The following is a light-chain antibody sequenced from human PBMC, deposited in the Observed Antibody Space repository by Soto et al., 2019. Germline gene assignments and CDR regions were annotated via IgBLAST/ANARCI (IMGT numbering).Light chain of an antibody. V-gene: IGKV3-20*01. Sequence: EIVLTQSPGTLSLSPGERATLSCRASQSVSSSYLAWYQQKVGQAPSLLIYGASRRATGIPDRFSGSGSGTDFTLTISRLEPEDFAVYYCQQYGSSPYTFGQGTKLETK. J-gene: IGKJ2*01. CDR2: GAS. CDR1: QSVSSSY. CDR3: QQYGSSPYT.